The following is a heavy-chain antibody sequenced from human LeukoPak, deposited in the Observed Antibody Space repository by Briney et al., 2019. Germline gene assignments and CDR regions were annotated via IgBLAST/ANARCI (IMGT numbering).Heavy chain of an antibody. CDR2: ISGSGGST. D-gene: IGHD6-19*01. Sequence: GSLRLSCAASGFTFSSYAMSWVRQAPGKGLEWVSAISGSGGSTYYADSVKGRFTISRDNSKNTLYLQMNSLRAEDTAVYYCAIQYSSGWYGYWGQGTLVTVSS. V-gene: IGHV3-23*01. CDR3: AIQYSSGWYGY. CDR1: GFTFSSYA. J-gene: IGHJ4*02.